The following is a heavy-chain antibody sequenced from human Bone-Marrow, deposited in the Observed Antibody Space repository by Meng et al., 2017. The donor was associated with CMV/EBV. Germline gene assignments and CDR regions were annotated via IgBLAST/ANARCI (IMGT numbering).Heavy chain of an antibody. CDR2: IYYSGST. CDR1: GGSMSSYY. J-gene: IGHJ4*02. V-gene: IGHV4-59*01. CDR3: ARDSGDLAI. D-gene: IGHD7-27*01. Sequence: GSLRLSCAVSGGSMSSYYWSWIRQSPGKGLEWIAYIYYSGSTNYNPSLKSRVTISVDTSKNQFSLKLSSVTAADTAVYYCARDSGDLAIWGQGTLVTVSS.